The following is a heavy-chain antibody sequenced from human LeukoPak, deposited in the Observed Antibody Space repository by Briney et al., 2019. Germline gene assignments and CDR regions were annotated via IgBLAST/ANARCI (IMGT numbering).Heavy chain of an antibody. CDR1: GYTFTGYY. V-gene: IGHV1-2*06. CDR3: ANLMTTVTAGPFDY. CDR2: VNPNSGDT. Sequence: ASVKVSCTASGYTFTGYYMHWVRQAPGQGLEWMGRVNPNSGDTNFAQKFQGRVTMTRDTSLSTAYMELSRLRSDDTAVYYCANLMTTVTAGPFDYWGPGTLVTVSS. J-gene: IGHJ4*02. D-gene: IGHD4-17*01.